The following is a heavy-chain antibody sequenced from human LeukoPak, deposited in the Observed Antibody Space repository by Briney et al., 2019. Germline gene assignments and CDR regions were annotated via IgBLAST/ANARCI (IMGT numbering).Heavy chain of an antibody. Sequence: PGGSLRLSCAASGFTFSSYWMSWVRQAPGKGLEWVATIRQDGSQKYYVDSVKGRFTISRDNAKNSLYLQVNSLRAEDTAVYYCARESGSVTSEVDFDYWGQGTLVTVSS. CDR3: ARESGSVTSEVDFDY. V-gene: IGHV3-7*01. D-gene: IGHD4-17*01. J-gene: IGHJ4*02. CDR1: GFTFSSYW. CDR2: IRQDGSQK.